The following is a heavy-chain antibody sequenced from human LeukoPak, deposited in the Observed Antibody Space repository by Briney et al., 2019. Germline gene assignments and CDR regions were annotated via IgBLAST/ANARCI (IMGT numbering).Heavy chain of an antibody. CDR1: GFTFNTYW. J-gene: IGHJ4*02. Sequence: GGSLRLSCAASGFTFNTYWMSWVRQAPGKGLEWVASIKQDGSDKYYLDSVKGRFTISRDNAESSLFLQMNSLRAEDTAVYYCARPAYCGADCYFHFDSWGRGTLVTVSS. V-gene: IGHV3-7*01. CDR2: IKQDGSDK. D-gene: IGHD2-21*02. CDR3: ARPAYCGADCYFHFDS.